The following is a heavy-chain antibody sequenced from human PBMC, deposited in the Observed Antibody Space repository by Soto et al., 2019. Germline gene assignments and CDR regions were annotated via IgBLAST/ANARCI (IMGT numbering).Heavy chain of an antibody. CDR3: ARDYYDSSGYYISHWYFDL. J-gene: IGHJ2*01. CDR2: ISYDGSNK. CDR1: GFTFSSYA. Sequence: PGGSLRLSFAASGFTFSSYAMHWVRQAQGKGLEWVAVISYDGSNKYYADSVKGRFTISRDNSKNTLYLQMNSLRAEDTAVYYCARDYYDSSGYYISHWYFDLWGRGTLITVSS. D-gene: IGHD3-22*01. V-gene: IGHV3-30-3*01.